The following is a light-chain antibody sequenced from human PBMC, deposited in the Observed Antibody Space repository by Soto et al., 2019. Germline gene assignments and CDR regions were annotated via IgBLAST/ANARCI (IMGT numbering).Light chain of an antibody. V-gene: IGLV2-8*01. J-gene: IGLJ1*01. CDR3: SSYAGSNNFGV. Sequence: QSVLSQPPSASGSPGQSVTISCTGTSSDVGGYNYVSWYQQHPGKAPKLMIYEVSKRPSGVPDRFSGYKSGNTASLTVSGLQAEDEADYDCSSYAGSNNFGVFGTGTKVTVL. CDR2: EVS. CDR1: SSDVGGYNY.